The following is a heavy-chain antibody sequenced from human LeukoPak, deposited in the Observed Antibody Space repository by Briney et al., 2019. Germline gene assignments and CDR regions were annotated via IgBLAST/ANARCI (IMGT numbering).Heavy chain of an antibody. J-gene: IGHJ3*02. CDR1: GGSISSSSYY. CDR2: ISYGGNT. D-gene: IGHD2-15*01. Sequence: SETLSLTCTVSGGSISSSSYYWGWIRQPPGKGLEWIGSISYGGNTYYNPSLKSRVTISIDTSKNQFSLKLSSVTAADTAVYYCARRNSGGRYAFDIWGQGTMVTVSS. CDR3: ARRNSGGRYAFDI. V-gene: IGHV4-39*01.